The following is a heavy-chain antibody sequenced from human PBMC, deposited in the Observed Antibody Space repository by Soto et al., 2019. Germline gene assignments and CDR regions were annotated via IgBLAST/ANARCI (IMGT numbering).Heavy chain of an antibody. J-gene: IGHJ5*02. Sequence: PSETLSLTCTVSGGSISSGDYYWSWIRQPPGKGLEWIGYIYYSGSTYYNPSLKSRVTISVDTSKNQFSLKLSSVTAADTAVYYCARVYSPMVRGVIIFWFDPWGQGTLVTVSS. CDR3: ARVYSPMVRGVIIFWFDP. D-gene: IGHD3-10*01. CDR2: IYYSGST. V-gene: IGHV4-30-4*01. CDR1: GGSISSGDYY.